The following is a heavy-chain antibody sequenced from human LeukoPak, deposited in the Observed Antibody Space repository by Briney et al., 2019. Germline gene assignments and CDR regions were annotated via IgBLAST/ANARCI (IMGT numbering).Heavy chain of an antibody. V-gene: IGHV3-30*18. Sequence: GGSLRLSCAASGFTFSSYGMHWVRQAPGKGLEWVAIISFDGSNKYYADSVKGRFTISRDNSKNTLYLQMNSLRAEDTAVYYCAKNRYSSGWNKEGLFDYWGQGTLVTVSS. J-gene: IGHJ4*02. CDR3: AKNRYSSGWNKEGLFDY. CDR1: GFTFSSYG. CDR2: ISFDGSNK. D-gene: IGHD6-19*01.